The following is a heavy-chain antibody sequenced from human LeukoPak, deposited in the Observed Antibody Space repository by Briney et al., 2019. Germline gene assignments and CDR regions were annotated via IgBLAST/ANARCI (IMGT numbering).Heavy chain of an antibody. D-gene: IGHD6-13*01. CDR1: GFTFSSYW. V-gene: IGHV3-74*01. CDR3: AKDPIAAAVPGAFDI. Sequence: GGSLRLSCAASGFTFSSYWMHWVRQAPGKGLVWVSRINSDGSSTSYADSVKGRFTISRDNAKNTLYLQMNSLRAEDTAVYYCAKDPIAAAVPGAFDIWGQGTMVTVSS. J-gene: IGHJ3*02. CDR2: INSDGSST.